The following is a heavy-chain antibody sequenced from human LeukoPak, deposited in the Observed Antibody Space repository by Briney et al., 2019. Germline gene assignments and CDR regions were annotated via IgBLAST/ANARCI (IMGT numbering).Heavy chain of an antibody. CDR2: FTSDGSST. Sequence: GGSLRLSCAASGFTLSSYAMYWVRQALGKGLVWVSRFTSDGSSTIYADSVKGRFTVSRDIAKNTLYLQMNSLRAEDTAVYYCARAQMGAPTDCWGQGTLVTVSS. V-gene: IGHV3-74*01. CDR1: GFTLSSYA. D-gene: IGHD1-26*01. J-gene: IGHJ4*02. CDR3: ARAQMGAPTDC.